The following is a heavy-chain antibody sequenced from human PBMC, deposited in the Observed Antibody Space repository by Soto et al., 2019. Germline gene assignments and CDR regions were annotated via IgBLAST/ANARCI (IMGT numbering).Heavy chain of an antibody. CDR1: GGACSSYR. Sequence: SVKVSWEASGGACSSYRISWVRQDIGQGLEWVGGIIPIFGTANYAQKFQGRVTITADESTSTAYMELSSLRSEDTAVYYCAREGRCGGDCLFDYWGQGTLVTVS. CDR3: AREGRCGGDCLFDY. V-gene: IGHV1-69*13. J-gene: IGHJ4*02. CDR2: IIPIFGTA. D-gene: IGHD2-21*02.